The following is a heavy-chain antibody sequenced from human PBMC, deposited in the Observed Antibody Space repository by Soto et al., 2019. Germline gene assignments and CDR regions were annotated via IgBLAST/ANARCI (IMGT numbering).Heavy chain of an antibody. Sequence: PGGSLRLSCAASGFTFSSYWMSWVRQAPGKGLEWVANIKQDGSEKYYVDSVKGRFTISRDNAKNSLYLQMNSLRAEDTAVYYCARDHSSGWWNFHYWGQGTLVTVSS. D-gene: IGHD6-19*01. V-gene: IGHV3-7*05. CDR2: IKQDGSEK. J-gene: IGHJ4*02. CDR1: GFTFSSYW. CDR3: ARDHSSGWWNFHY.